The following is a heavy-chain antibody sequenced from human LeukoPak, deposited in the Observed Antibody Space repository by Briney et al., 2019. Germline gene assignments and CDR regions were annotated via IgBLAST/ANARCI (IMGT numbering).Heavy chain of an antibody. J-gene: IGHJ5*02. CDR2: ISPSGGST. Sequence: GGSLRLSCAASGFTFTSYSMSWVRQAPGKGLEWVSAISPSGGSTYYADSVKGRFTISRDNAKNSLYLQMNSLRAEDTAVYYCAREGSSGWYLRWFDPWGQGTLVTVSS. CDR3: AREGSSGWYLRWFDP. CDR1: GFTFTSYS. V-gene: IGHV3-23*01. D-gene: IGHD6-19*01.